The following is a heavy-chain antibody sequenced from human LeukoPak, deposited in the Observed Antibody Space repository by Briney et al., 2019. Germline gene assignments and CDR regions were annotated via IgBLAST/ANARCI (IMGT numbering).Heavy chain of an antibody. V-gene: IGHV3-23*01. J-gene: IGHJ4*02. D-gene: IGHD2-2*01. Sequence: GGSLRLSCAASGFTFSSYAMSWVRQAPGKGLEWVSAISGSGGSTYYADSVKGRFTISRDNSKNTLYPQMNSLRAEDTAVYYCAKDVRIVVVPAARDWGQGTLVTVSS. CDR3: AKDVRIVVVPAARD. CDR2: ISGSGGST. CDR1: GFTFSSYA.